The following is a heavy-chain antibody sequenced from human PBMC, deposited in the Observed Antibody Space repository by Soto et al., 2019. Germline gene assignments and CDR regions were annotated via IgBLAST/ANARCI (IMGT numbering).Heavy chain of an antibody. CDR3: ARAIKVDPPAPSDALDI. D-gene: IGHD3-22*01. CDR1: GYTFTKYY. CDR2: INPNWGST. Sequence: QVQLVQSGAEVKKPGASVKVSCKVSGYTFTKYYLHWVRQAPGQGLEWMGIINPNWGSTTYAEKFQGRVTMTRDTSTSTAYMELSSLRSEDTAVYYCARAIKVDPPAPSDALDIWGQGTMVAVSS. J-gene: IGHJ3*02. V-gene: IGHV1-46*03.